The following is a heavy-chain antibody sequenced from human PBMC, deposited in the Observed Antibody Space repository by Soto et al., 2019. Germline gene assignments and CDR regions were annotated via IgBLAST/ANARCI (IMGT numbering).Heavy chain of an antibody. CDR2: IYYSGST. Sequence: QVQLQESGPGLVKPSQTLSLTCTVSGGSISSGGYYWSWIRQHPGKGLEWIGYIYYSGSTYYNPSLKSRVTIAVDTSKNQFSLKLSSVTAADTAVYYCARFGYSTNIGIDYWGQGTLVTVSS. CDR3: ARFGYSTNIGIDY. D-gene: IGHD3-22*01. CDR1: GGSISSGGYY. J-gene: IGHJ4*02. V-gene: IGHV4-31*03.